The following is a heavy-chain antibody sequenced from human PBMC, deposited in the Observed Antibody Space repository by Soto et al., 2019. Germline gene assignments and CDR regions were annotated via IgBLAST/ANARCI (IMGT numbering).Heavy chain of an antibody. Sequence: QLVESGGGLVKPGGSLRLSCEASGFIFSDFYMAWIRQAPGKGLEWVSYISSDGDSTYADSVKGRFTISRDNAKNSLYLQMNSLRFEDTAVYYYVRERDRRWFDPWGQGTLVTVSS. CDR1: GFIFSDFY. J-gene: IGHJ5*02. CDR2: ISSDGDST. CDR3: VRERDRRWFDP. V-gene: IGHV3-11*01.